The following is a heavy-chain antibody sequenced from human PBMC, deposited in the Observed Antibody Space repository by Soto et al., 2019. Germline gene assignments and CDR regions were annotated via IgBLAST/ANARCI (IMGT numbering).Heavy chain of an antibody. V-gene: IGHV3-64*04. D-gene: IGHD3-3*01. CDR1: GFTFSSYA. J-gene: IGHJ3*02. CDR3: ARDQDDSSDAFDI. Sequence: GGTLRLSCAASGFTFSSYAMHWVRQAPGKGLEYVSAITSSGGNTDYGSSVKGRFTISRDNSKNTLYLQMNSLRAEDTAVYYCARDQDDSSDAFDIWGQGTMVTVSS. CDR2: ITSSGGNT.